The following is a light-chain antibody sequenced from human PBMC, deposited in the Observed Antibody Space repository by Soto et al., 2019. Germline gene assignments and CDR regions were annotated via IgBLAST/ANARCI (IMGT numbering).Light chain of an antibody. CDR2: DVT. CDR1: SNDVGGYNY. CDR3: SSYTSSSTPYV. J-gene: IGLJ1*01. V-gene: IGLV2-14*01. Sequence: QSALTQPASVSGSPGQSIAISCTGTSNDVGGYNYVSWYQQHPVKAPQLIIYDVTNRPSGVSDRFSGSKSGNTASLTISGLQAEDEADYDGSSYTSSSTPYVFGTGTKVTVL.